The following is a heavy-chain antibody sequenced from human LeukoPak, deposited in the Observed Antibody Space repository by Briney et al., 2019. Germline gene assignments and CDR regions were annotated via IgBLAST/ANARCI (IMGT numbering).Heavy chain of an antibody. D-gene: IGHD5-24*01. Sequence: PGGSLRLSCAASGFTFSSYSMNWVRQAPGKGLEWVSSISSSSSYIYYADSVKGRFTISRDNAKNSLYLQMNSLRAEDTAVYYCARDTTRWPYCFDYWGQGTLVTVSS. V-gene: IGHV3-21*01. CDR3: ARDTTRWPYCFDY. CDR1: GFTFSSYS. CDR2: ISSSSSYI. J-gene: IGHJ4*02.